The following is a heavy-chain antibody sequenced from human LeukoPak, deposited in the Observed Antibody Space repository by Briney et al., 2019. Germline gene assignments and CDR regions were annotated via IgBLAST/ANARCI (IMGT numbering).Heavy chain of an antibody. V-gene: IGHV5-51*01. CDR3: ARQDGSGSHYFDY. CDR2: IYRGDSDT. Sequence: GESLKISCKGSGYTFTNYWIAWMRQMPGKGLEWMGVIYRGDSDTRYSPSFQGQVTISADKSISTAYLQWSSLKASDTAMYYCARQDGSGSHYFDYWGQGTLVTVSS. CDR1: GYTFTNYW. J-gene: IGHJ4*02. D-gene: IGHD6-19*01.